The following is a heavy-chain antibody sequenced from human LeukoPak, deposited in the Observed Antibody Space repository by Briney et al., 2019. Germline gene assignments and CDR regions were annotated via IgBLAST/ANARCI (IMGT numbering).Heavy chain of an antibody. Sequence: ASVTVSCKASGYTFTGYYMHWVRQAPGQGLEWMGWINPNSGGTNYAQKFQGRVTMTSDTSISTAYMELSRLTSDDTAVYYCAGVRGYYDSSGYAFDYWGQGTLVTVSS. CDR3: AGVRGYYDSSGYAFDY. CDR1: GYTFTGYY. J-gene: IGHJ4*02. V-gene: IGHV1-2*02. D-gene: IGHD3-22*01. CDR2: INPNSGGT.